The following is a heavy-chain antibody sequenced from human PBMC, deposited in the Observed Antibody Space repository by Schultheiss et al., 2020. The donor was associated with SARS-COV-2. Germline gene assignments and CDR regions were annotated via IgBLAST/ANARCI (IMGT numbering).Heavy chain of an antibody. CDR2: ISSSGTTI. D-gene: IGHD2-2*01. V-gene: IGHV3-48*01. J-gene: IGHJ6*02. Sequence: GGSLRLSCAASGFTFSNAWMSWVRQAPGKGLEWVSYISSSGTTIYYADSVKGRFTISRDNSKNTLYLQMNSLRAEDTAVYYCAREVGSRNGMDVWGQGTTVTVSS. CDR3: AREVGSRNGMDV. CDR1: GFTFSNAW.